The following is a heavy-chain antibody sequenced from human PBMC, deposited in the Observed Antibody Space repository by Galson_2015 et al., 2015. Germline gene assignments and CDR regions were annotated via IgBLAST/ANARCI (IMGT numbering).Heavy chain of an antibody. D-gene: IGHD1-26*01. CDR1: GYTFTGYY. CDR3: ARVGLSGSYALNYYFDY. Sequence: SVKVSCKASGYTFTGYYMHWVRQAPGQGLEWMGRINPNGGGTNYAQKFQGRVTMTRDTSISTAYMELSRLRSDDTAVYYCARVGLSGSYALNYYFDYWGQGTLVTVSS. CDR2: INPNGGGT. J-gene: IGHJ4*02. V-gene: IGHV1-2*06.